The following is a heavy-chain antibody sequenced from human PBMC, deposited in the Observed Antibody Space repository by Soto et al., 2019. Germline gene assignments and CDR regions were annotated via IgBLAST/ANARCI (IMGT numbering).Heavy chain of an antibody. CDR2: IYWDDDK. V-gene: IGHV2-5*02. J-gene: IGHJ5*02. CDR1: GFSLSTSGVG. Sequence: QITLKESGPTLVKPTQTLTLTCTFSGFSLSTSGVGVCWIRQPPGNALEWLALIYWDDDKRYSPSLKSRLTITADTSKNRVVLTLTNIGPVDTATYSCAHIRLVNCSVGSCYSPGWFDPWGQGTLVTVS. CDR3: AHIRLVNCSVGSCYSPGWFDP. D-gene: IGHD2-15*01.